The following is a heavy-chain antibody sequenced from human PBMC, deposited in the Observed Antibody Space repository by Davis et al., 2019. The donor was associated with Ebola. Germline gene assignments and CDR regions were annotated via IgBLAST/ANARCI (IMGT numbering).Heavy chain of an antibody. D-gene: IGHD2-2*01. Sequence: PSETLSLTCTASGASMTSYYWSWIRQPPGKGLEWIGYIAYTGNPIYNPSLKSRVTISGDTSKKQFSLRLSSVTAADTAVYYCARGGLVPAALYLWGQGTMVTVSS. CDR3: ARGGLVPAALYL. CDR1: GASMTSYY. V-gene: IGHV4-59*01. J-gene: IGHJ3*01. CDR2: IAYTGNP.